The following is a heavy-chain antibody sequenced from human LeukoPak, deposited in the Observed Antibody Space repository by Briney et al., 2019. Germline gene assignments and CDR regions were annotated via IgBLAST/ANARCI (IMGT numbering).Heavy chain of an antibody. CDR1: GYTFTSYY. CDR2: INTNTGNP. CDR3: ARAGHSGTTYYDSSGYYLGPNFDY. D-gene: IGHD3-22*01. Sequence: ASVKVSCKASGYTFTSYYMHWVRQAPGQGLEWMGWINTNTGNPTYAQGFTGRFVFSLDTSVSTAYLQISSLKAEDTAMYYCARAGHSGTTYYDSSGYYLGPNFDYWGQGTLVTVSS. V-gene: IGHV7-4-1*02. J-gene: IGHJ4*02.